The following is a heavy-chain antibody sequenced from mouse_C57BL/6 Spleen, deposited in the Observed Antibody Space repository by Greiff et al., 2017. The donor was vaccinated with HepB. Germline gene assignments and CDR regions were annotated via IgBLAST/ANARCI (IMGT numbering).Heavy chain of an antibody. Sequence: QVQLQQPGAELVMPGASVKLSCKASGYTFTSYWMHWVKQRPGQGLEWIGEIDPSDSYTNYNQKFKGKSTLTVDKSSSTAYMQLSSLTSEDSAVYYCARSTAQATMAMDSWGQGTSVTVSS. CDR2: IDPSDSYT. J-gene: IGHJ4*01. D-gene: IGHD3-2*02. V-gene: IGHV1-69*01. CDR3: ARSTAQATMAMDS. CDR1: GYTFTSYW.